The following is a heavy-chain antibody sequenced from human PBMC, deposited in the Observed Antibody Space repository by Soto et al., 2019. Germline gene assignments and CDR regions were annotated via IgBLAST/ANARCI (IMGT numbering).Heavy chain of an antibody. CDR2: ISGSGGST. D-gene: IGHD3-10*01. CDR1: GFTFSGYA. Sequence: EVQLLESGGGLVQPGGSLRLSCAASGFTFSGYAMSWVRQAPGKGLEWVSAISGSGGSTYYADSVKGRFTISRDNSKNTLYLQMNSLRAEDTAVYYCAKSLWFGELLHYWYFDLWGRGTLVTVSS. V-gene: IGHV3-23*01. CDR3: AKSLWFGELLHYWYFDL. J-gene: IGHJ2*01.